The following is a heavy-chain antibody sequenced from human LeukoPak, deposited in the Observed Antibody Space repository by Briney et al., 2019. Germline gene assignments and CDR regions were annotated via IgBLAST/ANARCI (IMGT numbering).Heavy chain of an antibody. V-gene: IGHV3-30-3*01. CDR3: ARDPLGTTLFGVVTSYFDY. CDR1: GFTFSSYA. D-gene: IGHD3-3*01. Sequence: GGSLRLSCAASGFTFSSYAMRWVRQAPGKGLEWVAVISYDGSNKYYADSVKGRFTISRDNSKNTLYLQMNSLRAEDTAVYYCARDPLGTTLFGVVTSYFDYWGQGTLVTVSS. J-gene: IGHJ4*02. CDR2: ISYDGSNK.